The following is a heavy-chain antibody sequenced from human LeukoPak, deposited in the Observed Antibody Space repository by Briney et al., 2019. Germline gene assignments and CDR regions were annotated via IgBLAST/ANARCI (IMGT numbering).Heavy chain of an antibody. CDR1: GFIVSSVY. Sequence: GGSLRLSCAASGFIVSSVYMSWVRQSPGKGLECVSIIYSTGDTYYADSVKGRFTISRDNTKNTLNLQMNSLRPDDTAIYYCARDSSHYLGSSDYWGQGTLVTVSS. V-gene: IGHV3-53*01. D-gene: IGHD6-6*01. CDR3: ARDSSHYLGSSDY. J-gene: IGHJ4*02. CDR2: IYSTGDT.